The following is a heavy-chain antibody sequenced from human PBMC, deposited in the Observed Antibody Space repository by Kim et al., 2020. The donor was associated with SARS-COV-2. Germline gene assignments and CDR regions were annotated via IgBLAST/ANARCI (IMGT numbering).Heavy chain of an antibody. CDR2: LNTNTGNP. CDR3: SRKGYGYWVFDP. D-gene: IGHD5-18*01. Sequence: ASVKVSCKASGYPFTHYHMCWVRQAPAQGLEWMGCLNTNTGNPTYALGFTGRFVFSFDTSVTTAYLQISSLKAEDTDVYYCSRKGYGYWVFDPWGQGTVV. J-gene: IGHJ5*02. CDR1: GYPFTHYH. V-gene: IGHV7-4-1*02.